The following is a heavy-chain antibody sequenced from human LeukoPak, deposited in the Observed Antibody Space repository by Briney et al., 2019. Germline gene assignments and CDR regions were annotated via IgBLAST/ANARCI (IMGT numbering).Heavy chain of an antibody. CDR1: GFTFSSYA. Sequence: GGFLRLSCAASGFTFSSYAMNWVRQAPGKGLEWVSAISGSGGTTDYADSVKGRFTISRDSSKNTLFLQMNSLRAEDTAVYYCAREYGSGSSSPFDYWGQGTLVTVSS. V-gene: IGHV3-23*01. J-gene: IGHJ4*02. D-gene: IGHD3-10*01. CDR2: ISGSGGTT. CDR3: AREYGSGSSSPFDY.